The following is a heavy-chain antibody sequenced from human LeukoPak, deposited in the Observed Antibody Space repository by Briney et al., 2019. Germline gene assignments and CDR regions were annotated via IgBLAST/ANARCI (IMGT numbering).Heavy chain of an antibody. CDR2: TSGSDDST. CDR3: AKGLYSAWYQVRPPVHDS. J-gene: IGHJ4*02. CDR1: GFTFSTYA. V-gene: IGHV3-23*01. D-gene: IGHD6-19*01. Sequence: PGGSLRLSCAASGFTFSTYAMSWVRQAPGKGLEWVSSTSGSDDSTDYANSVKGRFTVSRDNSKNTLYLQMNSLRAQDTALYYCAKGLYSAWYQVRPPVHDSWGQGTLVTVSS.